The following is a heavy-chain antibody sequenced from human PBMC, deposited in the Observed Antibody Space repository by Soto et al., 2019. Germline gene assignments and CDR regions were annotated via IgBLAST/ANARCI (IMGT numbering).Heavy chain of an antibody. CDR3: ARHYEASLFPRALGT. Sequence: ASVKVSCKTSGYSFSSYAISWVRQAPGQGLEWLGWISTFNGNTNYARKLQGRVTMTTDTSTSTAYMELRSLTSDDTAVYYCARHYEASLFPRALGTWGPGTLVTVSS. V-gene: IGHV1-18*01. CDR1: GYSFSSYA. D-gene: IGHD3-16*01. CDR2: ISTFNGNT. J-gene: IGHJ5*02.